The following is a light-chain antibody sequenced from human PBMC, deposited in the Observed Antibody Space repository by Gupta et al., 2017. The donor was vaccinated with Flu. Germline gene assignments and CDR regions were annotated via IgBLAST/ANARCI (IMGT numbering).Light chain of an antibody. CDR1: QTVNSNY. V-gene: IGKV3-20*01. CDR3: QRYGRSPAYA. Sequence: ATLSCRASQTVNSNYLAWYQQKRGQAPRLLIYGASSRAAGIPDRFTGSGSGTDFTLTISGVDPEDSAVYYCQRYGRSPAYAFGQGTRLEI. CDR2: GAS. J-gene: IGKJ2*01.